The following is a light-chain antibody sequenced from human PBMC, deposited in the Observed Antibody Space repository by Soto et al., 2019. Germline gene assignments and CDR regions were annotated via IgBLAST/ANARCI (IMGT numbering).Light chain of an antibody. CDR2: DAS. Sequence: DIQMTQSPSTLSASVGDSVTITCRASQRISSWLAWYQQKPGKAPKLLIYDASSLKSGVPSRFSGSGSGAEFTLTISSLQPDDFATYYCQQYNSFSLFTFGGGTKVDIK. V-gene: IGKV1-5*01. CDR1: QRISSW. CDR3: QQYNSFSLFT. J-gene: IGKJ4*01.